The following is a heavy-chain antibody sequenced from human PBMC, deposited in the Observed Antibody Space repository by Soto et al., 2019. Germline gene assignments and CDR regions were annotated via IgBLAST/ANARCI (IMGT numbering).Heavy chain of an antibody. CDR3: ARGGYGSGSYYRLYFDY. D-gene: IGHD3-10*01. CDR1: GDSISSYY. CDR2: IYYSGST. Sequence: SETLSLTCTVSGDSISSYYWSWIRQPPGKGLEWIGYIYYSGSTNYNPSLKSRVTISVDTSKNQFSLKLSSVTAADTAVYYCARGGYGSGSYYRLYFDYWGQGTLVTVSS. V-gene: IGHV4-59*12. J-gene: IGHJ4*02.